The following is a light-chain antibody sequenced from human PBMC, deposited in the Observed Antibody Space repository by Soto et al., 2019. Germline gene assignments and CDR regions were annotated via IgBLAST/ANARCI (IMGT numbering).Light chain of an antibody. CDR1: QSISTL. V-gene: IGKV1-5*03. J-gene: IGKJ5*01. Sequence: DIQMTQSPPTLSASVGDRVTITCRASQSISTLLAWYQQKPGRAPTLLIYKASTLESGVPSKFSGSGSGTDFTLTISSLQPDDSATYYCHQYNSYPLSFGQGTRLEIK. CDR3: HQYNSYPLS. CDR2: KAS.